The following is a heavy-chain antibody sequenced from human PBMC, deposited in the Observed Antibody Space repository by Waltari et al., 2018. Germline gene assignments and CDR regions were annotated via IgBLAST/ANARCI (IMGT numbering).Heavy chain of an antibody. J-gene: IGHJ5*02. CDR2: IYYSGST. CDR3: ARDFGGYDYWGNWFDP. Sequence: QLQLQESGPGLVKPSETLSLTCTVSGGSISSSSYYWGWIRQPPGKGLEWIGSIYYSGSTYSNPSLKSRVTISVDTSKNQFSLKLSSVTAADTAVYYCARDFGGYDYWGNWFDPWGQGTLVTVSS. D-gene: IGHD5-12*01. V-gene: IGHV4-39*07. CDR1: GGSISSSSYY.